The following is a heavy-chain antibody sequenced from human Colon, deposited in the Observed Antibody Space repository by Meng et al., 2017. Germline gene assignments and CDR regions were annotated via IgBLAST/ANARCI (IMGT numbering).Heavy chain of an antibody. J-gene: IGHJ5*02. CDR2: INQSGST. CDR1: GRSLSGYD. D-gene: IGHD6-19*01. Sequence: QVQLQQWGAGLLLPSATLSLRCPVYGRSLSGYDGSWIRQPQGKGLEWIEEINQSGSTNYNPSLKSRVTISVDPSKIQFSLKLSSVTAADTAVYYCARERLSSGWYGGRWFDPWGQGTLVTVSS. CDR3: ARERLSSGWYGGRWFDP. V-gene: IGHV4-34*01.